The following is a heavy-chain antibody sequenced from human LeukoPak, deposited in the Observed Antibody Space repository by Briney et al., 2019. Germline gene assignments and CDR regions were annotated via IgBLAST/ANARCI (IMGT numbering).Heavy chain of an antibody. V-gene: IGHV1-46*01. CDR2: INSSGGST. CDR3: ASALKRGSAGTLIDH. Sequence: ASVKVSCKASGYTFTSYYMHWVRQAPGQGLEWMGIINSSGGSTSYAQKFQDRVTMTRNTSISTAYLELSSLGSEDTAMYYCASALKRGSAGTLIDHWGQGTLVTVSS. CDR1: GYTFTSYY. D-gene: IGHD6-13*01. J-gene: IGHJ4*02.